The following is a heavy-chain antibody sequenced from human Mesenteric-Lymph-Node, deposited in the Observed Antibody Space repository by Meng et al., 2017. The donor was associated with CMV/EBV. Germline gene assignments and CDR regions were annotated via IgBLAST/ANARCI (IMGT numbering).Heavy chain of an antibody. CDR3: AAHDFWSGYSDY. CDR2: ISSSSSTI. D-gene: IGHD3-3*01. CDR1: GFTFSSYS. V-gene: IGHV3-48*04. J-gene: IGHJ4*02. Sequence: GGSLRLSCAASGFTFSSYSMNWVRQAPGKGLEWVSYISSSSSTIYYADSVKGRFTISRDNAKNSLYLQMKSLRAEDTAVYYCAAHDFWSGYSDYWGPGTLVTVSS.